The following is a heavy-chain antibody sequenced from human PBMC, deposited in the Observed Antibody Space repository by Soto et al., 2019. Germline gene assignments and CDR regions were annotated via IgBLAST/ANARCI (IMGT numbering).Heavy chain of an antibody. CDR2: INHSGST. Sequence: QVQLQQWGAGLLKPSETLSLTCAVYGGSFSGYYWSWIRQPPGKGLEWIGEINHSGSTNYNPSLKSRVTISVDTSKNQFSLKLSSVTAADTAVYYCARGGRNYGSGSYYPRGAYHWWGQGTLVTVSS. V-gene: IGHV4-34*01. D-gene: IGHD3-10*01. CDR3: ARGGRNYGSGSYYPRGAYHW. CDR1: GGSFSGYY. J-gene: IGHJ4*02.